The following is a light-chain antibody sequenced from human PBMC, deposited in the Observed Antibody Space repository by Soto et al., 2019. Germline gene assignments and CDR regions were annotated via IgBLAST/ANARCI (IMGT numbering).Light chain of an antibody. J-gene: IGKJ4*01. CDR2: DGF. V-gene: IGKV3-11*01. CDR3: QQGXS. Sequence: EIVLTQSPATLSLSPGEGATLSCRASQSVNTYLAWYQQKPGQAPRLLIYDGFNRATGIPARFSGSGSGTDFTLTISSLXPXXFAVXXXQQGXSFGGGTKVEI. CDR1: QSVNTY.